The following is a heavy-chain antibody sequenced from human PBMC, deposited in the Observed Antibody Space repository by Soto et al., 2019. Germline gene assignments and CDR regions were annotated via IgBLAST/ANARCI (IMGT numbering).Heavy chain of an antibody. D-gene: IGHD2-21*02. CDR2: ISYDGSNK. CDR3: AKDKVSVVVTAPFDY. J-gene: IGHJ4*02. CDR1: GFTFSSYG. V-gene: IGHV3-30*18. Sequence: QVQLVESGGGVVQPGRSLRLSCAASGFTFSSYGMHWVRQAPGKGLERVAVISYDGSNKYYADSVKGRFTISRDNSKKALYLQMNSLRAEDTAVYYCAKDKVSVVVTAPFDYWGQGTLVTVSS.